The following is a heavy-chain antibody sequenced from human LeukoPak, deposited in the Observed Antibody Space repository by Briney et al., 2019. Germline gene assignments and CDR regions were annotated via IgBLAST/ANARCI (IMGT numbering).Heavy chain of an antibody. CDR1: GFTFSSYA. V-gene: IGHV3-23*01. J-gene: IGHJ4*02. CDR2: ISGSGGST. Sequence: GGSLRLSCAASGFTFSSYAMSWVRQALGKGLEWVSAISGSGGSTYYADSVKGRFTISRDNSKNTLYLQMNSLRAEDTAVYYCAKKKGYDILTGYDYWGQGTLVTVSS. D-gene: IGHD3-9*01. CDR3: AKKKGYDILTGYDY.